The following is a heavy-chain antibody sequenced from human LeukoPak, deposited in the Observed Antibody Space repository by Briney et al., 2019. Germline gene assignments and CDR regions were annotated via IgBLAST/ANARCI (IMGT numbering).Heavy chain of an antibody. D-gene: IGHD3-10*01. CDR2: MNPNSGNT. J-gene: IGHJ6*03. CDR1: GYTFTSSD. CDR3: ARRTGWFGELYHYYYMDV. V-gene: IGHV1-8*01. Sequence: GASVKVSCKASGYTFTSSDINWVRQATGQGLEWMGWMNPNSGNTGYAQKFQGRVTMTRNTSISTAYMELSSLRSEDTAVYYCARRTGWFGELYHYYYMDVWGQGTTVTVSS.